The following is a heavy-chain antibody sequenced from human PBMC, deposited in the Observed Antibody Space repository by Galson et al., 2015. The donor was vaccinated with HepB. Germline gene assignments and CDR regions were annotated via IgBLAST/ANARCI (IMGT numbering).Heavy chain of an antibody. D-gene: IGHD3-10*01. J-gene: IGHJ4*02. CDR1: GFTFSNAW. CDR2: IKSKTDGGTT. CDR3: TTDESWFGEFPTKYYFDY. Sequence: SLRLSCAASGFTFSNAWMSWVRQAPGKGLEWVGRIKSKTDGGTTDYAAPVKGRFTISRDDSKNTLYLQMNSLKTEDTAVYYCTTDESWFGEFPTKYYFDYWGQGTLVTVSS. V-gene: IGHV3-15*01.